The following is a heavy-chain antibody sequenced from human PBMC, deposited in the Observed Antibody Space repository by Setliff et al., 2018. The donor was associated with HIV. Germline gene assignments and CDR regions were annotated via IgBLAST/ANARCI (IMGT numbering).Heavy chain of an antibody. D-gene: IGHD2-15*01. V-gene: IGHV3-30*02. CDR3: AKETGYCSGGSCLGGMDV. Sequence: GGSLRLSCAASGFTFSSYGMHWVHQAPGKGLEWVAFIRYDGSNKYYADSVKGRFTISRDNSKNTLYLKMNSLRAEDTAVYYCAKETGYCSGGSCLGGMDVWGQGTTVTVSS. CDR2: IRYDGSNK. J-gene: IGHJ6*02. CDR1: GFTFSSYG.